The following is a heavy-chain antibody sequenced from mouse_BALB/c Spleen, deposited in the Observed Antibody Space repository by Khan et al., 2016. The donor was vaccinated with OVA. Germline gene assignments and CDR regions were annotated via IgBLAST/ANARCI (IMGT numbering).Heavy chain of an antibody. V-gene: IGHV1-77*01. J-gene: IGHJ3*01. CDR3: AREWGAWFPY. Sequence: QVQLQQPGGELARPGASVKLSCKASGYTFTDYNINWVKQRTGQGLEWIGEIYPGSGNTYYNEKFKGKATLTADKSSSTAYMQLSSLTSEDSAVYVCAREWGAWFPYWGQGTLVTVSA. CDR2: IYPGSGNT. CDR1: GYTFTDYN.